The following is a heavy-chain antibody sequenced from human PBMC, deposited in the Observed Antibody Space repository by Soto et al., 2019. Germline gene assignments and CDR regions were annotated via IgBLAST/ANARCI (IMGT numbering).Heavy chain of an antibody. Sequence: ASVKVSCKASGYMFISYGINWVRQAPGQGLEWMGWISAHNGNTKYAQKFQGRVTMTTDTSTSTAYMEMRSLRSDDTAVYYCVRDLDGSGSYYTDFWGPGTLVTVYS. D-gene: IGHD3-10*01. CDR1: GYMFISYG. J-gene: IGHJ4*02. V-gene: IGHV1-18*01. CDR2: ISAHNGNT. CDR3: VRDLDGSGSYYTDF.